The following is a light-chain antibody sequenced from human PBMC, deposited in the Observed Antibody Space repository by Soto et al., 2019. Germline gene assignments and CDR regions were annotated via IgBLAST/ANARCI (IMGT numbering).Light chain of an antibody. CDR1: QSINSW. CDR2: KAS. V-gene: IGKV1-5*03. J-gene: IGKJ1*01. Sequence: DIQMTQSPSTLSASVGDRVTITCRASQSINSWLAWYKQKPGKAPKLLIYKASSLESGDPSKFSGRESGTKFTLSISCLQSDDFATYYCQQYNSYSTWTFGQGTKV. CDR3: QQYNSYSTWT.